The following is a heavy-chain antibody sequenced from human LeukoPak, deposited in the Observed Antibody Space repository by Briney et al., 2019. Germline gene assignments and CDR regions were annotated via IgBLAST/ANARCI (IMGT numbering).Heavy chain of an antibody. V-gene: IGHV4-39*07. J-gene: IGHJ2*01. CDR3: ARDFSSPLYSYGPRGFDL. CDR2: IYYSGST. Sequence: SETLSLTCTVSGGSISSSSYYWGWIRQPPGKGLEWIGSIYYSGSTYYNPSLKSRVTISVDTSKNQFSLKLSSVTAADTAVYYCARDFSSPLYSYGPRGFDLWGRGTLVTVSS. CDR1: GGSISSSSYY. D-gene: IGHD5-18*01.